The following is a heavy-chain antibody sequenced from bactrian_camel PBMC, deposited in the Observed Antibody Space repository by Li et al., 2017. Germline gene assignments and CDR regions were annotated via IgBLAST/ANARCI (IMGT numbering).Heavy chain of an antibody. CDR1: DSANNSESHC. J-gene: IGHJ4*01. D-gene: IGHD5*01. Sequence: HVQLVESGGGSVQAGGSLRLSCSASDSANNSESHCMAWFRQAPGKEREGVAAACYGGPPEYADSVKGRYTISKDNAMNTLYLQMNSLKPEDTAMYYCAAHWGCLCRYRPGVDRSEYTYWGQGTQVTVS. V-gene: IGHV3S55*01. CDR3: AAHWGCLCRYRPGVDRSEYTY. CDR2: ACYGGPP.